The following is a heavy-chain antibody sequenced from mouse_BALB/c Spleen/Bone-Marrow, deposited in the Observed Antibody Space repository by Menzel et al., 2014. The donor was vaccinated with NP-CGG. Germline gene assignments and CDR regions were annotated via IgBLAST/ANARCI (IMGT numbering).Heavy chain of an antibody. CDR2: IRSKANGYTT. V-gene: IGHV7-3*02. CDR3: ARYGYDYFDY. D-gene: IGHD2-2*01. Sequence: EVQLVESGGGLVQPGGSLRLSCATSGFTFTDYYMSWARQPPGKALEWLGFIRSKANGYTTGYSASVKGRFTISRDNSQNILYLQMNTLRAGDSATYYCARYGYDYFDYWGQGTTLTVSS. CDR1: GFTFTDYY. J-gene: IGHJ2*01.